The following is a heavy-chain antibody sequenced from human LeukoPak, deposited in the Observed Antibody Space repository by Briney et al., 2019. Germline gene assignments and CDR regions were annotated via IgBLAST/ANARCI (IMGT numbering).Heavy chain of an antibody. Sequence: SETLSLTCTVSGGSISSYYWSWIRQPPGKGLEGIGYIYYSGSTNYNPSLKSRVTISVDTSKNQFSLKLSSVTAADTAVYYCASDGYNYGGAFDIWGQGTMVTVSS. CDR2: IYYSGST. D-gene: IGHD5-24*01. J-gene: IGHJ3*02. CDR3: ASDGYNYGGAFDI. CDR1: GGSISSYY. V-gene: IGHV4-59*01.